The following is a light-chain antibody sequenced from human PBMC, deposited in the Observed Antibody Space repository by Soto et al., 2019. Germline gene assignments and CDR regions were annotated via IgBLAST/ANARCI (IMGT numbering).Light chain of an antibody. CDR3: ETWDSDTHTV. CDR2: LEGSGTY. Sequence: QSVLTQSSSASASLGSSVKLTCTLSSGHSTYIIAWHRQQPGKAPHYLMKLEGSGTYNKGNGVPDRFSGSSSGAERYLTISNLQFEDEADYYCETWDSDTHTVFGGGTKLTVL. CDR1: SGHSTYI. V-gene: IGLV4-60*02. J-gene: IGLJ3*02.